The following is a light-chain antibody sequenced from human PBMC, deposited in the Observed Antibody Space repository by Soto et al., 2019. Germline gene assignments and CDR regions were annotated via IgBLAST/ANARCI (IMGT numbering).Light chain of an antibody. CDR2: GAS. J-gene: IGKJ5*01. CDR3: QQYDNWPIT. V-gene: IGKV3-20*01. Sequence: EIVLTPSPGTLSLSPVDRATLSCRASQSVSSSYLAWYQQKPGQAPGLLIYGASSRATGIPDRFSGSGSGTEFTLTISSLQSEDFAVYYCQQYDNWPITFGQGTRLEIK. CDR1: QSVSSSY.